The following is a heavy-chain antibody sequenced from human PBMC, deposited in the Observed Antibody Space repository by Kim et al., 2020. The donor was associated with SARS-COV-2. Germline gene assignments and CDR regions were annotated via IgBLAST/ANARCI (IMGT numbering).Heavy chain of an antibody. V-gene: IGHV1-3*01. CDR1: GYTFTSYA. CDR2: INAGNGNT. Sequence: ASVKVSCKASGYTFTSYAMHWVRQAPGQRLEWMGWINAGNGNTKYSQKFQGRVTITRDTSASTAYMELSSLRSEDTAVYYCARVVPAAMVLYYYYYGMDVWGEGTTVSVSS. J-gene: IGHJ6*04. D-gene: IGHD2-2*01. CDR3: ARVVPAAMVLYYYYYGMDV.